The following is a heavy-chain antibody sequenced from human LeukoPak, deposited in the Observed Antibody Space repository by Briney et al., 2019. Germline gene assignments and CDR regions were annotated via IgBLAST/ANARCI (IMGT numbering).Heavy chain of an antibody. CDR1: GFTFSTYG. CDR2: IRYDRSNK. V-gene: IGHV3-30*02. Sequence: HPGGSLRLSCAASGFTFSTYGMHWVRQAPGKGLEWVAFIRYDRSNKYYADSVKGRFTISRDNSKNTLSLEMNSLRAEDTAVYYCAKGLGYCSSTSCYGGIYYYMDVWGKGTTVTVSS. D-gene: IGHD2-2*01. CDR3: AKGLGYCSSTSCYGGIYYYMDV. J-gene: IGHJ6*03.